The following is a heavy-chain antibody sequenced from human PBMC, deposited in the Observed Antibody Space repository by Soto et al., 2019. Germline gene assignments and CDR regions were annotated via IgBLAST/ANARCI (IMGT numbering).Heavy chain of an antibody. CDR3: ATDLVVQTAEITGVDY. D-gene: IGHD3-22*01. CDR2: IGGSGTPI. CDR1: GFTFTDYY. V-gene: IGHV3-11*01. Sequence: QVQLVESGGGLVTPGGSLRLSCAASGFTFTDYYMSWIRQAPGRGLEWVSYIGGSGTPIYYAASVKGRFTISRDNAKNSLHLRMEGLRAEDTAVYYCATDLVVQTAEITGVDYWCQGALVTVSS. J-gene: IGHJ4*02.